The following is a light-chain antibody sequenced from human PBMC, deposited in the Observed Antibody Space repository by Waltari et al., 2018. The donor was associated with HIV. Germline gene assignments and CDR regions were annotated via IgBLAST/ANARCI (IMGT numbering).Light chain of an antibody. CDR1: SSDIGGYNY. Sequence: QSALTQSRAMSGSPGQSVTISCSGTSSDIGGYNYVSWYQQHPGKAPKLLIYDVTKRPSGVPVRFSAAKSGNTASLTISGLQAEDEADYYCSSYAGTYTRYVFGTGTKVTVL. J-gene: IGLJ1*01. CDR2: DVT. CDR3: SSYAGTYTRYV. V-gene: IGLV2-11*01.